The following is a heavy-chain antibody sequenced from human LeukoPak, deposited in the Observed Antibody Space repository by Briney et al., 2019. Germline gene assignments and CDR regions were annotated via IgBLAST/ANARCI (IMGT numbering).Heavy chain of an antibody. CDR2: ISSSSSYI. V-gene: IGHV3-21*01. J-gene: IGHJ4*02. Sequence: GGSLRLSCAASGFTCSSYSMNWVRQAPGKGLEWVSSISSSSSYIYYADSVKGRFTISRDNAKNSLYLQMNSLRAEDTAVYYCARDLDYDNLFDYWGQGTLVTVSS. D-gene: IGHD3-22*01. CDR1: GFTCSSYS. CDR3: ARDLDYDNLFDY.